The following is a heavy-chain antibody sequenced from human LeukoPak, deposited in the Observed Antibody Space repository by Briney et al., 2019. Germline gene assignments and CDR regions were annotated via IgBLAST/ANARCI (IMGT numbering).Heavy chain of an antibody. V-gene: IGHV4-4*02. D-gene: IGHD1-26*01. J-gene: IGHJ4*02. CDR1: GGSITSTNW. CDR2: ISLRGRT. CDR3: SRESGPFCRFGY. Sequence: SGTVSLTCGVSGGSITSTNWWSWVRQPPGQGLEWIGEISLRGRTNYNPSLNSRVTMSLDESKNQLSLNLTSVTAADTAIYYCSRESGPFCRFGYWGQGTLVTVPS.